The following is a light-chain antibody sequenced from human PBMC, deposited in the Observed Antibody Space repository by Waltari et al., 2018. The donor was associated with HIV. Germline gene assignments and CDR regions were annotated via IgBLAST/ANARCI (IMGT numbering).Light chain of an antibody. Sequence: DIVMTQSPDSLAVSLGERATINCKSSPSVLYSANNQNYLAWYQQKPGQPPKLLIYWASTRESGVPDRFSGSGSGTDVTLTISSLQAADVAVYYCQQFYSDLWTFGQGTKVEIK. CDR3: QQFYSDLWT. J-gene: IGKJ1*01. CDR1: PSVLYSANNQNY. CDR2: WAS. V-gene: IGKV4-1*01.